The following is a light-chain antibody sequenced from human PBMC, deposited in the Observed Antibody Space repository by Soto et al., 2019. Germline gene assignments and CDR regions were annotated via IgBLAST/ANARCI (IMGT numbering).Light chain of an antibody. CDR2: DVS. CDR1: QSVSNY. Sequence: EIVLTQSPATLSLSPGERATLSCRASQSVSNYLVWYQQKPGQAPRLLIYDVSNRAAAIPARFSGSGSGTDFTLTISRLEPEDFAVYYCQQYGSSPPYTFGQGTKLEIK. V-gene: IGKV3-20*01. J-gene: IGKJ2*01. CDR3: QQYGSSPPYT.